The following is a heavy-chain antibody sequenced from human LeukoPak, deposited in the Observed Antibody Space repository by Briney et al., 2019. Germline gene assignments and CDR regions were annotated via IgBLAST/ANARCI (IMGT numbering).Heavy chain of an antibody. CDR1: GFIFSSYS. CDR3: ARESRLYGSGSYYGSDY. J-gene: IGHJ4*02. CDR2: ISSSSNYI. D-gene: IGHD3-10*01. Sequence: GGSLRLSCAASGFIFSSYSMNWVRQAPGKGLEWVSSISSSSNYIYYADSVRGRFTISRDNAKNSLYLQMNSLRDEDTAVYYCARESRLYGSGSYYGSDYWGQGTLVTVSS. V-gene: IGHV3-21*01.